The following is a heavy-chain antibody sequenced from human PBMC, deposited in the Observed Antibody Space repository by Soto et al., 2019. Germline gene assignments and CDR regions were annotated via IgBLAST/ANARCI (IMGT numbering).Heavy chain of an antibody. CDR1: GFTFSNYG. J-gene: IGHJ6*02. V-gene: IGHV1-18*01. D-gene: IGHD2-8*01. CDR3: ARDIESVTAKHFFYYFAMDV. Sequence: ASVKVSCKASGFTFSNYGLNWVRQAPGQGLEWMGWVSANNGHTNYAQNLQGRVSMTTDTSTSTAYMELRGLTFDDTAVYYCARDIESVTAKHFFYYFAMDVWGQGTTVTVSS. CDR2: VSANNGHT.